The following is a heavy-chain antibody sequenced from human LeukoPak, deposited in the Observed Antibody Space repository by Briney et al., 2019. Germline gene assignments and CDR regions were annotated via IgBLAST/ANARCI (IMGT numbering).Heavy chain of an antibody. CDR2: ISGSGGST. CDR1: GFTFSSYA. Sequence: PGGSLRLSCAASGFTFSSYAMSWVRQAPGKGLEWVSAISGSGGSTYYADSVKGRFTISRDNSKNTLYLQMNSLRAEYTAVYYCARDLGRGMVRGASSPFDMWGEGTMVTVCS. V-gene: IGHV3-23*01. J-gene: IGHJ3*02. D-gene: IGHD3-10*01. CDR3: ARDLGRGMVRGASSPFDM.